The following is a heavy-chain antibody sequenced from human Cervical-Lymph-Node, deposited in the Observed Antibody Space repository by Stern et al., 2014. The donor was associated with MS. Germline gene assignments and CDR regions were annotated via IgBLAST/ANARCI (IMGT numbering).Heavy chain of an antibody. CDR3: AREVRGSSFFDY. CDR1: GDSVSSDGYF. D-gene: IGHD3-10*01. V-gene: IGHV4-31*03. Sequence: VQLEESGPGLVKPSQTLSLTCTVSGDSVSSDGYFWTWIRQNPGKGLEWIGYIHYSGTPYYNPSLKSRVSISIDTSKSQFSLKLNPVTAADTAIYFCAREVRGSSFFDYWGQGALVTVSS. J-gene: IGHJ4*02. CDR2: IHYSGTP.